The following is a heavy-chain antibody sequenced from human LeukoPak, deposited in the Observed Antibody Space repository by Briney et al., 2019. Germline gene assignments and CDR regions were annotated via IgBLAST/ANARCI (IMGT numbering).Heavy chain of an antibody. D-gene: IGHD3-22*01. Sequence: SQTLSLTRTVSGGSISSGDYYWSWIRQPPGKGLEWIAYMYYSGSTYYNPSLKSRVTMSADTSKNQLPLKLSSVTAADTAVYYCARPYYYDSRIDPWGQGILVTVSS. CDR3: ARPYYYDSRIDP. CDR1: GGSISSGDYY. CDR2: MYYSGST. V-gene: IGHV4-30-4*01. J-gene: IGHJ5*02.